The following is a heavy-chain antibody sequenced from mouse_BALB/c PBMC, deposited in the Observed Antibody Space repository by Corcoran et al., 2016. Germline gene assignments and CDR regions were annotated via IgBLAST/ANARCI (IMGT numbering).Heavy chain of an antibody. V-gene: IGHV1-26*01. Sequence: EVQLQQSGPELVKPGASVKISCKASGYSFTGYYMHWVKQSHVKSLEWIGRINPYNGATSYNQNFKDKASLTVDKSSSTAYMQLHSLTSEDSAVYYCARSGIYGAYRYFDDWGQGTTLTVSS. CDR2: INPYNGAT. CDR1: GYSFTGYY. CDR3: ARSGIYGAYRYFDD. J-gene: IGHJ2*01. D-gene: IGHD2-3*01.